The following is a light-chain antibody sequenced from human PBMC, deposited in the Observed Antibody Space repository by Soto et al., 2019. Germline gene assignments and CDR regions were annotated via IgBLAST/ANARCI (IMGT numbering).Light chain of an antibody. CDR1: QSVSSN. CDR3: QQYGDWPPT. CDR2: GAS. J-gene: IGKJ4*01. Sequence: EIVMTQSPATLSVSPGERATLSCRASQSVSSNLAWYQQKPGQAPRLLIYGASTRATGIPARFSGSGSGTEFTLTISSLQSEDFAVYYCQQYGDWPPTFGGGAKVEIE. V-gene: IGKV3-15*01.